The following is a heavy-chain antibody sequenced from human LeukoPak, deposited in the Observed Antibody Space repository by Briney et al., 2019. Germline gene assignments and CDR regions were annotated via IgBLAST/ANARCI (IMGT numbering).Heavy chain of an antibody. D-gene: IGHD3-22*01. Sequence: SETLSLTCTVSGGSINGFYWSWIRQPPGKGLEWIGYIYYSGSTKYNPSLKSRVTISLDTSKKQFSLKLSSVTAADTAVYYCARLRGDSRGHYLYYFDSWVQGTLVSVSS. CDR3: ARLRGDSRGHYLYYFDS. J-gene: IGHJ4*02. V-gene: IGHV4-59*08. CDR1: GGSINGFY. CDR2: IYYSGST.